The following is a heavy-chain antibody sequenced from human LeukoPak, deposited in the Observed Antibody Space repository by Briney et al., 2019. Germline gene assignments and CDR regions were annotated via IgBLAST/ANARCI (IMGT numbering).Heavy chain of an antibody. Sequence: SETLSLTCSVSGGSIRSSYWSWIRHPPGKGLEWIGDIYYTGTTNYEPSLTSQVTISADTSRNLFSLKLRSVTAADTAVYYCSRVSMAATGGTGTGDWYFDLWGRGTLVTVSS. V-gene: IGHV4-59*01. CDR1: GGSIRSSY. CDR3: SRVSMAATGGTGTGDWYFDL. J-gene: IGHJ2*01. CDR2: IYYTGTT. D-gene: IGHD6-13*01.